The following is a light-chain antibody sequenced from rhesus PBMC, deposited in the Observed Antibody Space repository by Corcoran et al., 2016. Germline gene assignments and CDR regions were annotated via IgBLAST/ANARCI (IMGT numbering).Light chain of an antibody. CDR2: YAP. Sequence: DIQMTQSPSSLSASVGDTVTITCRASQGISNSLAWYQQKPGKAPKPLIYYAPNLERGVPSRFSGSGSGTDCTLTISSLQPEDFATYDCQQHNSYPPWTFGQGTKVEIK. J-gene: IGKJ1*01. CDR1: QGISNS. CDR3: QQHNSYPPWT. V-gene: IGKV1S14*01.